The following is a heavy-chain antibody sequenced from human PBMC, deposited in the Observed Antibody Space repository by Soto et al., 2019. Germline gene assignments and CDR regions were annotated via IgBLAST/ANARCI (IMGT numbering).Heavy chain of an antibody. D-gene: IGHD3-3*02. CDR3: ARTFFSSSICYGDRTPFDY. CDR2: IYYSGST. Sequence: SETLSLTCSVSGASISGSSNFWGWVRQPPGKGLEWIGSIYYSGSTYNNPSLKSRVTISVDTSKNQFSLKLSSVTAADTAVYYCARTFFSSSICYGDRTPFDYCGQGTLVTVS. V-gene: IGHV4-39*01. J-gene: IGHJ4*02. CDR1: GASISGSSNF.